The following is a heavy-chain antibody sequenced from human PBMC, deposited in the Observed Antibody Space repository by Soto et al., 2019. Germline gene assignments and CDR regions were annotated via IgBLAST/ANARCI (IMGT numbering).Heavy chain of an antibody. CDR2: IYYSGST. CDR1: GGSISSSSYY. V-gene: IGHV4-39*01. D-gene: IGHD4-17*01. CDR3: ARHLDNYADYYFDY. J-gene: IGHJ4*02. Sequence: SETLSLTCTVSGGSISSSSYYWGWIRQPPGKGLEWIGSIYYSGSTYYNPSLKSRVTISVDASKNQFSLKLSSVTAADTAVYYCARHLDNYADYYFDYWGQGTLVTVSS.